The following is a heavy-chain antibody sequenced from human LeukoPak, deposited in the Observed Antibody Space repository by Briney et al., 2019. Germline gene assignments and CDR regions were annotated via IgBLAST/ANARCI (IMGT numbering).Heavy chain of an antibody. CDR1: GGSISSYY. Sequence: SETLSPTCSVSGGSISSYYWSWIRQPPGKGLEWIGYIYSSGSTYYNPSLKSRVTISIDTSENQLSLRLSSVTAADTALYYCARAHTSSWYMDYWGRGTLVSVSS. V-gene: IGHV4-59*01. CDR3: ARAHTSSWYMDY. CDR2: IYSSGST. J-gene: IGHJ4*02. D-gene: IGHD6-13*01.